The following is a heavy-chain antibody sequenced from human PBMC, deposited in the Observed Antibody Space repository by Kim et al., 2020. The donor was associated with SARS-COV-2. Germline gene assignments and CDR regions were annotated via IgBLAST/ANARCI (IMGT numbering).Heavy chain of an antibody. Sequence: SETLSLTCTVSGGSISSYYWSWIRQPPGKGLEWIGYIYYSGSTNYNPSLKSRVTISVDTSKNQFSLKLSSVTAADTAVYYCARNLMITMVRGGSHWFDPWGQGTLVTVSS. J-gene: IGHJ5*02. CDR3: ARNLMITMVRGGSHWFDP. CDR2: IYYSGST. D-gene: IGHD3-10*01. V-gene: IGHV4-59*01. CDR1: GGSISSYY.